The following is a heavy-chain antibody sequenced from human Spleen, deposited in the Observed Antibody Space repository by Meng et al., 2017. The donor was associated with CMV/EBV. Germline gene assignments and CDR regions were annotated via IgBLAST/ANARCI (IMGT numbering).Heavy chain of an antibody. CDR2: VYYGGNT. D-gene: IGHD3-22*01. V-gene: IGHV4-39*07. CDR3: ASDSLGFSDSNGYYDEGLY. CDR1: GGSISSSPYY. J-gene: IGHJ4*02. Sequence: SETLSLTCTVSGGSISSSPYYWAWIRQPPGKGLEWIGSVYYGGNTYYNPSLKSRVTISVDTSNNQFSLKLSSVTAADTAVYYWASDSLGFSDSNGYYDEGLYWGQGILVTVSS.